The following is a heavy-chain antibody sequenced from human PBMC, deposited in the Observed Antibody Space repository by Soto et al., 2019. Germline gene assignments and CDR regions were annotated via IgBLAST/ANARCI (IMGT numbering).Heavy chain of an antibody. D-gene: IGHD3-10*01. Sequence: HVQLQESGPGLVTPSQTLSLTGTVSGGSISSRGYYWGWIRQDPVKGLEWMGYIYYSGSTYYNPSLRSRVTMSVDTSKNQFSLKLRSVTAADTAVYYSARDLGGVSYSSGSYNGLDVWGQGTTVTVSS. J-gene: IGHJ6*02. CDR2: IYYSGST. CDR1: GGSISSRGYY. CDR3: ARDLGGVSYSSGSYNGLDV. V-gene: IGHV4-31*03.